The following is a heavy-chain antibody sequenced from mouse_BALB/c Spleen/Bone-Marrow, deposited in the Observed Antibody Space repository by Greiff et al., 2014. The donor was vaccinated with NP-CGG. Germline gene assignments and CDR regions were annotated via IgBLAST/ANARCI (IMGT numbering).Heavy chain of an antibody. J-gene: IGHJ4*01. Sequence: EVQLVESGGGLVQPGGSRKLSCAASGFTFSDYGMAWVRQAPGKRPEWVAFISNLAYSIYYADTVTGRFTISRENAKNTLYLEMSSRMSADTSMYYCSREGGSIDFWGPGTSVTVSS. CDR1: GFTFSDYG. V-gene: IGHV5-15*02. CDR2: ISNLAYSI. CDR3: SREGGSIDF.